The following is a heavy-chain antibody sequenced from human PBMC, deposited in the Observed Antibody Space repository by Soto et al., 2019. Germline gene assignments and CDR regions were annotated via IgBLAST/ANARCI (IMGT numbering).Heavy chain of an antibody. J-gene: IGHJ6*03. CDR2: IYPSASDT. CDR3: ARSPYMDC. V-gene: IGHV5-51*01. CDR1: RYSFTRYW. Sequence: LTISCKGSRYSFTRYWIGCVRQMPGKGLEWMGLIYPSASDTRYSPSFQGPVTISADKSIRTAYLQSTSPKPSDTAMYPCARSPYMDCLGQVTTIIASS.